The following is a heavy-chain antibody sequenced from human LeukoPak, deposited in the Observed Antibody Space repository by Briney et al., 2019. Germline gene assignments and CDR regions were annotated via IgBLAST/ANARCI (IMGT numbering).Heavy chain of an antibody. CDR3: ARGGYYYDSSRYQIDY. Sequence: ASVKVSCKTSGYTFTIYGITWVRQAPGQGLEWMGWISAYNGNTNSAQKLQGRVTMTTDTSTSTAYMELRSLRSDDTAVYYCARGGYYYDSSRYQIDYWGQGTLVTVSS. V-gene: IGHV1-18*01. J-gene: IGHJ4*02. CDR2: ISAYNGNT. CDR1: GYTFTIYG. D-gene: IGHD3-22*01.